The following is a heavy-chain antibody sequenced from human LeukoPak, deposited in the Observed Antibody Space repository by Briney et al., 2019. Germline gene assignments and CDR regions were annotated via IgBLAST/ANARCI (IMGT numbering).Heavy chain of an antibody. V-gene: IGHV1-2*02. CDR1: GYTFTGYY. CDR3: ARAGVSAAIGKLNWFDP. D-gene: IGHD2-2*02. CDR2: INPNSGGT. J-gene: IGHJ5*02. Sequence: GASVKVSCKASGYTFTGYYMHWVRQAPGQGLEWMGWINPNSGGTKYAQKFQGRVTMTRDTYISTAYMELSRLRSDDTAVYYCARAGVSAAIGKLNWFDPWGQGTLVTVSS.